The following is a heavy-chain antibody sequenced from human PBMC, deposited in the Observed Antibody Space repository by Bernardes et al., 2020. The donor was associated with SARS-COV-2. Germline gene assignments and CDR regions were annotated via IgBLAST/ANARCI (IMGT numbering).Heavy chain of an antibody. D-gene: IGHD3-10*01. Sequence: VESLFLSCAASGFSCSDSWMNWVRQAPGTGLEWVANIYYNEGDQHYEDSVEGRFTISRDNAKNSVYLQMNNLRAEDTAVYYCARAGIFARGYNGNTYYYKDAFDIWGQGTMVTVSS. CDR3: ARAGIFARGYNGNTYYYKDAFDI. CDR2: IYYNEGDQ. J-gene: IGHJ3*02. CDR1: GFSCSDSW. V-gene: IGHV3-7*01.